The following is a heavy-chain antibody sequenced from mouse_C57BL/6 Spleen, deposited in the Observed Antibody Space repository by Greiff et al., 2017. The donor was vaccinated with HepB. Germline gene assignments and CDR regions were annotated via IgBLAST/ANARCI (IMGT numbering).Heavy chain of an antibody. J-gene: IGHJ2*01. CDR1: GFTFSDYG. Sequence: EVQGVESGGGLVKPGGSLKLSCAASGFTFSDYGMHWVRQAPEKGLEWVAYISSGSSTIYYADTVKGRFTISRDNAKNTLFLQMTSLRSEDTAMYYCARGTTVVAEGRYFDYWGQGTTLTVSS. V-gene: IGHV5-17*01. D-gene: IGHD1-1*01. CDR2: ISSGSSTI. CDR3: ARGTTVVAEGRYFDY.